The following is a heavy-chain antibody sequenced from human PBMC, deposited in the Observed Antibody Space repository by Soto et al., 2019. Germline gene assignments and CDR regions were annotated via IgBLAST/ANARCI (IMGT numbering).Heavy chain of an antibody. D-gene: IGHD3-16*02. J-gene: IGHJ6*02. CDR1: GYTFTGYY. CDR3: ASLGELSLTYYYYGMDV. CDR2: INPNSGGT. V-gene: IGHV1-2*02. Sequence: VSVSCKXSGYTFTGYYMHWVRQAPGQGLEWMGWINPNSGGTNYAQKFQGRVTMTRDTSISTAYMELSRLRSDDTAVYYCASLGELSLTYYYYGMDVWGQGTTVTVSS.